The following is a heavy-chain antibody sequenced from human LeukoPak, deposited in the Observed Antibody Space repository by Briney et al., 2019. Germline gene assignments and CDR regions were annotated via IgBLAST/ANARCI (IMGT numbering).Heavy chain of an antibody. CDR1: GFTLTNHG. V-gene: IGHV3-23*01. J-gene: IGHJ4*02. CDR3: AKDYCRDGNCPFPFLDS. D-gene: IGHD2-15*01. CDR2: ITGTGGK. Sequence: GGSLRFSCAVPGFTLTNHGVSWVRQAPGKGLEWVSIITGTGGKYYGDSVKGRFVLSRDNSKNTVYMQMSSLRAEDTATYYCAKDYCRDGNCPFPFLDSWGQGTQVTVSS.